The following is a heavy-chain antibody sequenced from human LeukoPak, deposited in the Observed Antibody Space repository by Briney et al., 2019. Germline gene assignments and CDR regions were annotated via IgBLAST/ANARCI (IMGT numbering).Heavy chain of an antibody. Sequence: GRSLRLSCAASGFTFSSYAMHWVRQAPGKGLEWVAVISYDGSNKYYADSVKGRFTISRDNSKNTLYLQMNSLRAEDTAVYYCARARGGSGSYYPPWYFDYWGQGTLVTVSS. D-gene: IGHD3-10*01. CDR3: ARARGGSGSYYPPWYFDY. CDR2: ISYDGSNK. V-gene: IGHV3-30-3*01. J-gene: IGHJ4*02. CDR1: GFTFSSYA.